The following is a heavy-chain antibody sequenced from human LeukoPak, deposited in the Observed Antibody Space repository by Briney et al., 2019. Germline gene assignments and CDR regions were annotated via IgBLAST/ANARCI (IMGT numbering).Heavy chain of an antibody. D-gene: IGHD2-21*01. CDR2: IYTSGST. CDR3: AKDPRAMGPYFFDD. CDR1: GGSISSYY. V-gene: IGHV4-4*07. J-gene: IGHJ4*02. Sequence: PETLSLTCTVSGGSISSYYWSWIRQPAGKGLEWIGRIYTSGSTNYNPSLKSRVTISVDKSKNQFSLKLNSVTAADTAVYYCAKDPRAMGPYFFDDWGQGALVTVSS.